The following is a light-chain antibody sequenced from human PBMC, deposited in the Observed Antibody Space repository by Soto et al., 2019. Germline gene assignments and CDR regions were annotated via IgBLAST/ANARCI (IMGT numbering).Light chain of an antibody. CDR1: SSDVGGYNY. CDR3: YSYTTSSTLV. Sequence: QSALTQPASVSGSPGQSITISCTGTSSDVGGYNYVSWYQQYPGKAPKLMIYEVSNRPSGVSDRFSGSKSGNTASLTISGLQAEDEGDYYCYSYTTSSTLVFGGGTQLTVL. V-gene: IGLV2-14*01. J-gene: IGLJ2*01. CDR2: EVS.